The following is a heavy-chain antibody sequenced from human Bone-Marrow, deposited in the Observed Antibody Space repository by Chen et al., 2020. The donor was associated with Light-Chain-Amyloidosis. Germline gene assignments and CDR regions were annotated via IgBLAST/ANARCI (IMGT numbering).Heavy chain of an antibody. Sequence: EVQLVQSGAEVKKPGESLKISCEASGYSFTNYWIAWVRQMPGTGLEWMGIIYPGDSRTRSTPSFQGQVTISADKSISTAYLQWSSLRASDTAMYYCSRGATTSDYWGQGTLVTVSS. V-gene: IGHV5-51*01. CDR3: SRGATTSDY. CDR1: GYSFTNYW. D-gene: IGHD6-6*01. CDR2: IYPGDSRT. J-gene: IGHJ4*02.